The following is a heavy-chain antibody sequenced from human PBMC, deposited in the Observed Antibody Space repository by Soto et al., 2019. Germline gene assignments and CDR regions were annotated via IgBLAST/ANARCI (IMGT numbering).Heavy chain of an antibody. CDR1: GYTFTGYY. Sequence: GASVKVSCKASGYTFTGYYMHWVRQAPGQGLEWMGWINPNSGGTNYAQKFQGRVTMTRDTSISTAYMELSRLRSDDTAVYYCARDHYYDSSGCGYWGQGTLVTVSS. CDR2: INPNSGGT. V-gene: IGHV1-2*02. D-gene: IGHD3-22*01. J-gene: IGHJ4*02. CDR3: ARDHYYDSSGCGY.